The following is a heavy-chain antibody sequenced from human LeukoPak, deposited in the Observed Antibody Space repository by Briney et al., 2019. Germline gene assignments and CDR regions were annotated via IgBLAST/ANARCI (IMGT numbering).Heavy chain of an antibody. CDR3: ARNQRRLDY. D-gene: IGHD1-14*01. V-gene: IGHV3-7*01. Sequence: GGSLTLSCAASGFTFSSYWMSWVRQAPGKGLEWVANIKQDGSEKYYVDSVKGRFTISRDNAKNSLYLQVNSVRAEDTAVYYCARNQRRLDYWGQGTLVTVSS. CDR1: GFTFSSYW. CDR2: IKQDGSEK. J-gene: IGHJ4*02.